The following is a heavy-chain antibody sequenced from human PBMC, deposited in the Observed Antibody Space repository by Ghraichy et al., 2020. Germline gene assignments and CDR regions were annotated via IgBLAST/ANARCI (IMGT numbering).Heavy chain of an antibody. V-gene: IGHV3-11*06. D-gene: IGHD1-1*01. CDR2: ISGSSSFT. Sequence: LSLTCAASGFSFSDYYMTWIRQAPGKGPEWVAYISGSSSFTNYADSVKGRFTISRDNVKKSLFLQMNSLRAEDTAVYYCARNEYNYTYNPYDYWGQGTLVAVSS. CDR1: GFSFSDYY. CDR3: ARNEYNYTYNPYDY. J-gene: IGHJ4*02.